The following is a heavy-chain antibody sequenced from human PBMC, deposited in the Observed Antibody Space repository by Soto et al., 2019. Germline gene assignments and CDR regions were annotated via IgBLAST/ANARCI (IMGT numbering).Heavy chain of an antibody. J-gene: IGHJ3*02. V-gene: IGHV4-31*03. CDR3: ARDSFASAYYGSGSYYRPRPPDAFDI. Sequence: ASETLSLTCTVSGGSISSGGYYWSWIRQHPGKGLEWIGYIYYSGSTYYNPSLKSRVTISVDTSKNQFSLKLSSVTAADTAVYYCARDSFASAYYGSGSYYRPRPPDAFDIWGQGTMVTVSS. D-gene: IGHD3-10*01. CDR1: GGSISSGGYY. CDR2: IYYSGST.